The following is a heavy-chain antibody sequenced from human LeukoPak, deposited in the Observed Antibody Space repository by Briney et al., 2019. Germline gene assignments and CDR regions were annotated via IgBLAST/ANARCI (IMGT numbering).Heavy chain of an antibody. CDR2: INPSGGST. D-gene: IGHD2-2*01. CDR3: ARDLDCSSTSCYGFDP. V-gene: IGHV1-46*01. J-gene: IGHJ5*02. CDR1: GYTFTDYN. Sequence: ASVKVSCKTSGYTFTDYNLHWVRQAPGQGLEWMGIINPSGGSTSYAQKFQGRVTMTRDTSTSTVYMELSSLRSEDTAVYYCARDLDCSSTSCYGFDPWGQGTLVTVSS.